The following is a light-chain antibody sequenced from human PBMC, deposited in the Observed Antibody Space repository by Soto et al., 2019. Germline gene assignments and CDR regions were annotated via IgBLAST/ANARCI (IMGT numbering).Light chain of an antibody. Sequence: QSVLTQPASVSGSPGQSITISCTGTSSDVGGYNYVSWYQQHPGKAPKLMIYEVSNRPSGVSNRFSGSKSGNTASLTISGLQAEDEADYYCSSYTSSSTWVFGGGPKLIVL. CDR1: SSDVGGYNY. CDR2: EVS. J-gene: IGLJ3*02. V-gene: IGLV2-14*01. CDR3: SSYTSSSTWV.